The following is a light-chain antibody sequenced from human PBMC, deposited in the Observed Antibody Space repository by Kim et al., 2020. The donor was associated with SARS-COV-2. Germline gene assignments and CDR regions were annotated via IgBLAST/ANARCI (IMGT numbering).Light chain of an antibody. Sequence: DIQMTQSPSSLSASVGDRVTITCRASQSISSYLNWYQQKPGKAPKLLIYAASSLQSGVPSRFSGSGSGTDFTLTISSLQPEDFATYYCQQSYSIPFTFGGGTKLEI. CDR1: QSISSY. CDR3: QQSYSIPFT. CDR2: AAS. V-gene: IGKV1-39*01. J-gene: IGKJ4*01.